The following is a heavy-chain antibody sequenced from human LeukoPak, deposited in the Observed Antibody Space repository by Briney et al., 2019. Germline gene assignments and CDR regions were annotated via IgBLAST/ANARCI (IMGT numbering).Heavy chain of an antibody. CDR3: ARDRKKRVDY. Sequence: GGSLRLSCAASGFTFSSYSMNGVRQAPGKGLEWVSSISSSSSYIYYADSVKGRFTVSRDNAKNSLYLQMNSLRAEDTAVYYCARDRKKRVDYWGQGTLVTVSS. CDR1: GFTFSSYS. CDR2: ISSSSSYI. D-gene: IGHD1-14*01. V-gene: IGHV3-21*01. J-gene: IGHJ4*02.